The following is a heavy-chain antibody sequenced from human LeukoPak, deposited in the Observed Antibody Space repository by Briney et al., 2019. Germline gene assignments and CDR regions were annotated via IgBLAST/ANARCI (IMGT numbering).Heavy chain of an antibody. D-gene: IGHD4-23*01. CDR3: ARLRWLPNWFDP. CDR2: INHSGST. CDR1: GGSFSGYY. Sequence: SEILSLTCAVYGGSFSGYYWSWIRQPPGKGLEWIGEINHSGSTNYNPSLKSRVTISVDTSKNQFSLKLSSVTAADTAVYYCARLRWLPNWFDPWGQGTLVTVSS. J-gene: IGHJ5*02. V-gene: IGHV4-34*01.